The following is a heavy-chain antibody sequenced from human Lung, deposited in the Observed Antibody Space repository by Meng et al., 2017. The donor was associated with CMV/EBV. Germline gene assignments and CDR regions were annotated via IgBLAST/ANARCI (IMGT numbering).Heavy chain of an antibody. CDR3: AKETGPISGGYYYYGIDV. CDR2: IYSGDSST. CDR1: GFTLSNYA. D-gene: IGHD3-3*01. V-gene: IGHV3-23*03. Sequence: GESXKISCAASGFTLSNYAMSWVRQAPGKGLEWVSVIYSGDSSTHYADSVKGRFSISRDDSKNTLYLQMNSLRPEDTAVYYCAKETGPISGGYYYYGIDVWXQGTTVTVSS. J-gene: IGHJ6*02.